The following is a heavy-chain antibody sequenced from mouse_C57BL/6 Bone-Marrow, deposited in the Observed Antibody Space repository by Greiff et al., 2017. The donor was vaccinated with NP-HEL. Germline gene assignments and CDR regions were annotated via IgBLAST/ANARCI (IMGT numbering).Heavy chain of an antibody. CDR2: IRLKSDNYAT. Sequence: EVKLVESGGGLVQPGGSMKLSCVASGFTFSNYWMNWVRQTPEKGLEWVAQIRLKSDNYATNYAESVKGRFTISRDDSKSSVYLQMNNLRAEDAGIYYCTVDSSGSWFAYWGRGTLVTVSA. CDR3: TVDSSGSWFAY. D-gene: IGHD3-2*02. J-gene: IGHJ3*01. CDR1: GFTFSNYW. V-gene: IGHV6-3*01.